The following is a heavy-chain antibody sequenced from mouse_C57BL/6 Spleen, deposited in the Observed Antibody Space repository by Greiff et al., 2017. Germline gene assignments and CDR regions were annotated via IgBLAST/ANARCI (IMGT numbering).Heavy chain of an antibody. J-gene: IGHJ2*01. CDR2: IDPEDGET. CDR1: GFNIKDYY. V-gene: IGHV14-2*01. CDR3: ALTTVVALYFDY. Sequence: VQLQQSGAELVKPGASVKLSCTASGFNIKDYYMHWVKQRTEQGLEWIGRIDPEDGETKSAPKFQGKATITADTSSNTAYLQLSILTSEDTAVYYCALTTVVALYFDYWGQGTTLTVSS. D-gene: IGHD1-1*01.